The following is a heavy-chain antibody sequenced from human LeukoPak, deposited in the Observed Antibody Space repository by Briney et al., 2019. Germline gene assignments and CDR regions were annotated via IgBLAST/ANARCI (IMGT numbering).Heavy chain of an antibody. CDR3: ARVGITIFGVDRHGDY. J-gene: IGHJ4*02. V-gene: IGHV1-18*01. D-gene: IGHD3-3*01. CDR2: ISAYNGNT. Sequence: GASVKVSCKASGYTFTSYGISWVRQAPGQGLEWIGWISAYNGNTNYAQKLQGRVTMTTDTSTSTAYMELRSLRSDDTAVYYCARVGITIFGVDRHGDYWGQGTLVTVSS. CDR1: GYTFTSYG.